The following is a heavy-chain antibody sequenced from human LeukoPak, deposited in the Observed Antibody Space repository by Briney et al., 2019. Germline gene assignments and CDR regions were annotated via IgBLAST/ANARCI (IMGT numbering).Heavy chain of an antibody. CDR2: IYYSGST. CDR1: GGSISSTSYY. Sequence: SETLSLTCTVSGGSISSTSYYWGWIRQPPGKGLEWIGSIYYSGSTYYNPSLKSRVTISVDTSKNQFSLELSSVTAADTAVYYCARSPAGVWYFDLWGRGTLVTVYS. D-gene: IGHD3-10*01. J-gene: IGHJ2*01. CDR3: ARSPAGVWYFDL. V-gene: IGHV4-39*01.